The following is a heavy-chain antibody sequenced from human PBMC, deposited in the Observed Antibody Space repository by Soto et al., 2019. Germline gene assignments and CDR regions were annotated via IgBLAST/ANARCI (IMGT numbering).Heavy chain of an antibody. D-gene: IGHD5-12*01. CDR3: ARDGGDGYNSYFDY. J-gene: IGHJ4*02. Sequence: HPGGSLRLSCAASGFTFSSYGMHWVRQAPGKGLEWVAVIWYDGINKYYADSVKGRFTISRDNSKNTLYLQMNSLRAEDTAMYYCARDGGDGYNSYFDYWGQGTLVTVS. CDR2: IWYDGINK. CDR1: GFTFSSYG. V-gene: IGHV3-33*01.